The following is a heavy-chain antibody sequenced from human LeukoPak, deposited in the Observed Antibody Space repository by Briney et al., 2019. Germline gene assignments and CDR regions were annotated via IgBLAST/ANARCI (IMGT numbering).Heavy chain of an antibody. Sequence: SETLSLTCIVSGDSISSTSYYCAWIRQPPGKGLEWIGMIFYSGSAYYTPSLRGRVTLSVDTSRNQFSLNLISVTAADTGVYFCARQQSDTSLFDPWGQGTLVTVSS. D-gene: IGHD2-21*02. CDR2: IFYSGSA. CDR1: GDSISSTSYY. CDR3: ARQQSDTSLFDP. V-gene: IGHV4-39*01. J-gene: IGHJ5*02.